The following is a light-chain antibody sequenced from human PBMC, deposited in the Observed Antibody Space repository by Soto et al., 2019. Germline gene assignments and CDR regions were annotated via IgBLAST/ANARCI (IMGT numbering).Light chain of an antibody. V-gene: IGLV2-14*01. Sequence: QSALTQPASVSGSPGQSITISYTGTSSDVGGYNYVSRYQQHPGKAPNLMIYDVSNRPSGVSNRFPGSKSGNTASLTISALQAEDAAAYYCSSYTSSSTPLYVFGTGTQITVL. CDR2: DVS. CDR3: SSYTSSSTPLYV. CDR1: SSDVGGYNY. J-gene: IGLJ1*01.